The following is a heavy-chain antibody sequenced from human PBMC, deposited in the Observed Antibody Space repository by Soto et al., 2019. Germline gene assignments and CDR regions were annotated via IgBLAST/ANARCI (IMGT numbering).Heavy chain of an antibody. V-gene: IGHV4-59*01. CDR3: ARSQILYDYVRTYYNWFDP. Sequence: SETLSLTCTVSGGSISSYYWSWIRQPPGKGLEWVGYIYYSGSTNYNPSLKSRVTISVDTSKNQFSLKLSSVTAADTAVYYCARSQILYDYVRTYYNWFDPWGQGTLVTVSS. J-gene: IGHJ5*02. CDR2: IYYSGST. D-gene: IGHD3-16*01. CDR1: GGSISSYY.